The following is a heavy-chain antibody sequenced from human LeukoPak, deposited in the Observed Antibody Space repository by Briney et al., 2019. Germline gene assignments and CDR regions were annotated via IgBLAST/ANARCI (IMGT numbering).Heavy chain of an antibody. D-gene: IGHD6-19*01. V-gene: IGHV3-30*04. CDR2: ISYDGSNK. CDR1: GFTFSSYA. Sequence: PGRSLRLSCAASGFTFSSYAMHWVRQAPGKGLEWVAVISYDGSNKYYADSVKGRFTISRDNSKNTLYLQMNSLRAEDTAVYYCARARSSGWYSDYWGQGTLVTVSS. CDR3: ARARSSGWYSDY. J-gene: IGHJ4*02.